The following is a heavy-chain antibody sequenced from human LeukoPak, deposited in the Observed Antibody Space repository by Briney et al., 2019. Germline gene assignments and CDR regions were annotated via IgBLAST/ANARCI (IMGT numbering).Heavy chain of an antibody. D-gene: IGHD1-26*01. CDR3: ARDPPGDGSSHFDY. CDR1: GFNFSSYG. J-gene: IGHJ4*02. Sequence: GGSLRLSCAASGFNFSSYGMHWVRQAPGKGLEWVAVIWYDGSQRYYTDSVKGRFTISRDNSKNMLSLQLNSLRDEDTAVYYCARDPPGDGSSHFDYWGQGTLVTVSS. V-gene: IGHV3-33*01. CDR2: IWYDGSQR.